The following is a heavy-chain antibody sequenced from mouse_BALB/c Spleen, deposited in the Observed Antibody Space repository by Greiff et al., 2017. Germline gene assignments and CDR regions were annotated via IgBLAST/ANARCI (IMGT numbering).Heavy chain of an antibody. J-gene: IGHJ2*01. CDR3: ARSYYGYVDY. D-gene: IGHD1-1*01. Sequence: EVHLVESGPGLVKPSQSLSLTCTVTGYSITSDYAWNWIRQFPGNKLEWMGYISYSGSTSYNPSLKSRISITRDTSKNQFFLQLNSVTTEDTATYYCARSYYGYVDYWGQGTTLTVSS. V-gene: IGHV3-2*02. CDR2: ISYSGST. CDR1: GYSITSDYA.